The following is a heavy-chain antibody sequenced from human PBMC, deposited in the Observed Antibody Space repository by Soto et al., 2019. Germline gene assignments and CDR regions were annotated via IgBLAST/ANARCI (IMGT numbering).Heavy chain of an antibody. J-gene: IGHJ4*02. Sequence: SETLSLTCTVSGGSISSGGYYWSWIRQHPGKGLEWIGYIYYSGSTYYNPSLKSRVTISVDTSKNQFSLKLSSVTAADTAVYYCARVLLDRTIFGVVMDRRWFDYWGQGTLVTVSS. CDR3: ARVLLDRTIFGVVMDRRWFDY. CDR1: GGSISSGGYY. CDR2: IYYSGST. V-gene: IGHV4-31*03. D-gene: IGHD3-3*01.